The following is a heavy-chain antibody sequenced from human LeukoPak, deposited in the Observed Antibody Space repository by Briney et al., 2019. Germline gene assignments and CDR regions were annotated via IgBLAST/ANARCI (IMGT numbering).Heavy chain of an antibody. CDR3: ARCVRSGYYYYFDY. J-gene: IGHJ4*02. CDR2: ISYDGSNK. Sequence: PGGSLRLSCAASGFTFSSYAMHWVRQAPGRGLEWVAVISYDGSNKYYADSVKGRFTISRDNSKNTLYLQMNSLRAEDTAVYYCARCVRSGYYYYFDYWGQGTLVTVSS. CDR1: GFTFSSYA. V-gene: IGHV3-30*04. D-gene: IGHD3-22*01.